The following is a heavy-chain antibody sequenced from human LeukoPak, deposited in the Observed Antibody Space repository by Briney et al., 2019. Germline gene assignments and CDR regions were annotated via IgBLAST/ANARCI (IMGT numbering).Heavy chain of an antibody. CDR1: GFTFSSYS. D-gene: IGHD4-17*01. CDR2: ISSSSTTI. J-gene: IGHJ4*02. CDR3: ARDLTTVTTPGY. Sequence: GGSLRLSCAASGFTFSSYSMNWIRQAPGKGLEWITYISSSSTTISYADSVKGRFTISRDNAKNSLFLQMNSLRAEDTALYYCARDLTTVTTPGYWGQGTLVTVSS. V-gene: IGHV3-48*01.